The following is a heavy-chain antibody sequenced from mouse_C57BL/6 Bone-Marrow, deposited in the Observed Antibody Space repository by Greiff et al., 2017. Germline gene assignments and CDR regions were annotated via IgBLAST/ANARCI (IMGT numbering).Heavy chain of an antibody. CDR2: ISSGSSTI. CDR1: GFTFSDYG. J-gene: IGHJ4*01. CDR3: ARKYYSHYYAMYY. D-gene: IGHD2-12*01. V-gene: IGHV5-17*01. Sequence: EVKLQESGGGLVKPGGSLNLSCAASGFTFSDYGMHWVRQAPVKGLEWVAYISSGSSTIYYADTVKGRFTISRDNAKNTLFLQMTSLRSEDTAIDYCARKYYSHYYAMYYWGQGTSVTVSS.